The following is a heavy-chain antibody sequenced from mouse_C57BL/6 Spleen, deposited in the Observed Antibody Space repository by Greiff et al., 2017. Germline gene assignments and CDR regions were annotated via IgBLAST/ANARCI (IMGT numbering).Heavy chain of an antibody. CDR2: IYPGDGDT. V-gene: IGHV1-80*01. CDR1: GYAFSSYW. D-gene: IGHD2-5*01. Sequence: QVQLMESGAELVKPGASVKISCKASGYAFSSYWMNWVQQRPGKGLEWIGQIYPGDGDTNYNGKFKGKATMSADKSSSTGYMQHSSLTTEDSAVYFCARRNHYSNPVGAMEYWDQGTSVTVS. CDR3: ARRNHYSNPVGAMEY. J-gene: IGHJ4*01.